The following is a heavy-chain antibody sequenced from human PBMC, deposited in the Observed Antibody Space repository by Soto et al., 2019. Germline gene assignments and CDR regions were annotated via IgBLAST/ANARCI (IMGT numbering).Heavy chain of an antibody. J-gene: IGHJ4*02. CDR3: ARDRSSWSPIFDY. V-gene: IGHV3-33*01. CDR2: IWYDGSNK. D-gene: IGHD6-13*01. CDR1: GFTFSSYG. Sequence: PGGSLRLSCAASGFTFSSYGMHWVRQAPGKGLEWVAVIWYDGSNKYYADSVKGRFTISRDNSKNTLYLQMNSLRAEDTAVYYCARDRSSWSPIFDYWGQGTLVTVSS.